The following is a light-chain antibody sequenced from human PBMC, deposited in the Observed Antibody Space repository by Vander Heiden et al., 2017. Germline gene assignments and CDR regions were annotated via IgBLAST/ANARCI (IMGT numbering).Light chain of an antibody. J-gene: IGLJ2*01. CDR3: AAWDDSLSGSV. Sequence: QSVLTQPPSASGTPRQRVTVSCSGTSSNIGSSYVYWYQQLPGTAPKLLIYRNNQRPSGVPDRFSGSKSGTSASLAINGLRSEDEADYFCAAWDDSLSGSVFGGGTKVTVL. CDR1: SSNIGSSY. CDR2: RNN. V-gene: IGLV1-47*01.